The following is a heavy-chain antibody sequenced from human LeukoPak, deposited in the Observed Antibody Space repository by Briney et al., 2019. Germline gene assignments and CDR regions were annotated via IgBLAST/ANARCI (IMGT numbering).Heavy chain of an antibody. CDR2: IYYSGST. V-gene: IGHV4-39*07. CDR1: GGSISSSSYY. J-gene: IGHJ4*02. Sequence: SETLSLTCTVSGGSISSSSYYWGWIRQPPGKGLEWIGSIYYSGSTYYNPSLKSRVTISVDTSKNQFSLKLSSVTAADTAVYYCARSITGTLQWRFWGQGTLVTVSS. D-gene: IGHD1-20*01. CDR3: ARSITGTLQWRF.